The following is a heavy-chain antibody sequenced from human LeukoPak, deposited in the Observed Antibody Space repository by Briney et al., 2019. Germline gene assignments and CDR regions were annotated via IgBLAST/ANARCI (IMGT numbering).Heavy chain of an antibody. D-gene: IGHD3-10*01. CDR2: IIPIFGTA. V-gene: IGHV1-69*13. J-gene: IGHJ4*02. CDR3: ARGPDYYGSGSYLDY. CDR1: GYTFTSYG. Sequence: GASVKVSCKASGYTFTSYGISWVRQAPGQGLEWMGGIIPIFGTANYAQKFQGRVTITADESTSTAYMELSSLRSEDTAVYYCARGPDYYGSGSYLDYWGQGTLVTVSS.